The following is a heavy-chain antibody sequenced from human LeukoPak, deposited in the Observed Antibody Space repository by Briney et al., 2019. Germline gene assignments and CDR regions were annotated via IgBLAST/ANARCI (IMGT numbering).Heavy chain of an antibody. J-gene: IGHJ6*03. V-gene: IGHV4-4*02. CDR3: AREHIAVAGSTYYYYYMDV. CDR1: GGSISSSNW. Sequence: PSGTLSLTCAVSGGSISSSNWWSWVRQPPGKGLEWIGEIYHSGSTNYNPSLKSRVTISVDKSKNQFSLKLSSVTAADTAVYYCAREHIAVAGSTYYYYYMDVWGKGTTVTISS. CDR2: IYHSGST. D-gene: IGHD6-19*01.